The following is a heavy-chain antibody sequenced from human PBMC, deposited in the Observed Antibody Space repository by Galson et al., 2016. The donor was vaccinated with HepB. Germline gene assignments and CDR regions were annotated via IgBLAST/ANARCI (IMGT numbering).Heavy chain of an antibody. J-gene: IGHJ4*02. D-gene: IGHD3-3*02. CDR1: GYNFTGYY. CDR3: ARALQHFWSGYQAF. V-gene: IGHV1-2*02. CDR2: INPTSGGI. Sequence: SVKVSCKASGYNFTGYYLHWLRQAPGQGPEWMGWINPTSGGINYAQKFRGRVTMTRDTSINTVYLDLNRLTSDDTAIYYCARALQHFWSGYQAFWGQGTLVTVSA.